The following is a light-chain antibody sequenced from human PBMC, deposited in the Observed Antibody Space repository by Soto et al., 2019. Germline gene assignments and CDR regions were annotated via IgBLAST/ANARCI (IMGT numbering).Light chain of an antibody. V-gene: IGKV3-11*01. CDR1: QSVSSY. CDR3: QEPYHLPIT. CDR2: DAS. Sequence: EIVLTQSPATLSLSPGERATLSCRASQSVSSYLAWYQQKPGQAPRLLIYDASNRATGIPARFSGSGSGTELPPTIRSLEPEDFGVLLLQEPYHLPITFGQGTRLEIK. J-gene: IGKJ5*01.